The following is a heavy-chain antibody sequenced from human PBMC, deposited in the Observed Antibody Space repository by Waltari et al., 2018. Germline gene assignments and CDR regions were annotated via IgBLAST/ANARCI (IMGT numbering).Heavy chain of an antibody. V-gene: IGHV3-30*18. D-gene: IGHD4-17*01. CDR1: GFPFSSYE. CDR2: LYYDGSNK. J-gene: IGHJ4*02. CDR3: AKDPRSRADYLAHFEY. Sequence: QVQLVESGGGVVQPGESLRLSCAVSGFPFSSYELLWLRKAPGKGLEWVALLYYDGSNKYYADSVKGRFTVSRDNSKDTLYLQMNSLRPEDTAMYYCAKDPRSRADYLAHFEYWGQGTLVTVSS.